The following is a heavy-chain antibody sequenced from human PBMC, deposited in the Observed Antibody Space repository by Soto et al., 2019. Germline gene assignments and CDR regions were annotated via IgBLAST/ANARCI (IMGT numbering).Heavy chain of an antibody. CDR1: GFSLRTTGVG. CDR3: THSWGLPFDY. CDR2: IYWNDDK. Sequence: QITLKESGPPLVEPTQTLTLTCTYSGFSLRTTGVGVGWIRQPPGKALEWLGIIYWNDDKRYSPSLKNRFTLTRDISKSQVVLTITHMYTVQTDTYYCTHSWGLPFDYWGQGTLVMVSS. V-gene: IGHV2-5*01. J-gene: IGHJ4*02. D-gene: IGHD3-16*01.